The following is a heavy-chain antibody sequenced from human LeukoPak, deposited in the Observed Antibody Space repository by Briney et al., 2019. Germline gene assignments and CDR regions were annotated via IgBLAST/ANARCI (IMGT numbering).Heavy chain of an antibody. D-gene: IGHD3-9*01. CDR1: GGSISSGGYY. CDR3: ARGSPGRFDILTGFDD. CDR2: IYYSGST. V-gene: IGHV4-31*03. Sequence: SQTLSLTCTVSGGSISSGGYYWSWIRQHPGKGLEWIGYIYYSGSTYYNPSLKSRVTISVNTSKSQFSLKLSSVTAAETAVYYCARGSPGRFDILTGFDDWGQGTLVTASS. J-gene: IGHJ4*02.